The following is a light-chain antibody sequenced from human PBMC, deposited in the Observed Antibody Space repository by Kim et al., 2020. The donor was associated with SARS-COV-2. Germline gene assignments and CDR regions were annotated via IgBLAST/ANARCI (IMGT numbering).Light chain of an antibody. V-gene: IGLV1-44*01. CDR3: AAWDDSLNAYV. J-gene: IGLJ1*01. Sequence: GQGVSISCSGSSSNIGRNTVNWYQQLPGTAPQLLIYKNNQRPSGVPDRLSGSKSGTSASLAISGLQSEDEADYYCAAWDDSLNAYVFGTGTKVTVL. CDR2: KNN. CDR1: SSNIGRNT.